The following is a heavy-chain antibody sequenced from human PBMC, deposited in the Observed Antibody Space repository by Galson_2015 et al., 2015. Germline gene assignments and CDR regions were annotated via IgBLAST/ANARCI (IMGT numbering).Heavy chain of an antibody. CDR2: ITWSSGTI. CDR3: AKASHSNYGYYYYGMDV. Sequence: SLRLSCAASGFTFDDYAMHWVRQAPGKGLEWVSGITWSSGTIGYADSVKGRFTISRDNAKNSLYLQMNSLRAEDTALYYCAKASHSNYGYYYYGMDVGGQGTTVTVSS. D-gene: IGHD4-11*01. CDR1: GFTFDDYA. J-gene: IGHJ6*02. V-gene: IGHV3-9*01.